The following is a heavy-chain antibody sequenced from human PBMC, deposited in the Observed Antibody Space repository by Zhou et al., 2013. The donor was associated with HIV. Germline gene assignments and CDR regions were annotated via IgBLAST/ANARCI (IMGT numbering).Heavy chain of an antibody. J-gene: IGHJ6*03. CDR2: IIPMSGAA. Sequence: QVQLVQSGAEVKKPGSSVKVSCKASGGTFRSYVTNWVRQAPGQGLEWLGGIIPMSGAANYAQSFQGRVTISTDQSSNTVYMELNSLKSEDTAIYYCARSAREGGYYSYCMDVWGRGTTVTVSS. CDR3: ARSAREGGYYSYCMDV. CDR1: GGTFRSYV. D-gene: IGHD3-16*01. V-gene: IGHV1-69*05.